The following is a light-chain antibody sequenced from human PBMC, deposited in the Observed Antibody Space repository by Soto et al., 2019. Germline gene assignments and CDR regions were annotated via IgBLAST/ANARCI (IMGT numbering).Light chain of an antibody. J-gene: IGLJ1*01. CDR2: DVS. CDR1: SSDIGDYNY. Sequence: QSALTQPDSVSGSPGQSITISCVGTSSDIGDYNYVSWYQQHPGKVPKVIIYDVSNRPSGVSYRFSGTKSGNTASLTVSGLQAEDEADYYCCSYTRSGTLIFGTGTKVTVL. V-gene: IGLV2-14*01. CDR3: CSYTRSGTLI.